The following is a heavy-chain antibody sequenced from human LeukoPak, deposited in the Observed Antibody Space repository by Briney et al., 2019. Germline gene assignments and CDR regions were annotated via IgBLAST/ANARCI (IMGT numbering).Heavy chain of an antibody. CDR2: ISTGSSTT. V-gene: IGHV3-48*02. D-gene: IGHD4-23*01. J-gene: IGHJ4*02. CDR3: ARVAAGYSVNYFDY. Sequence: GGSLRLSCVASEFSFSTYNMNWVRQAPGKGLEWVSYISTGSSTTYYADSVKGRFTISRDNVENSLYLQMNSLRDEDTAVYYCARVAAGYSVNYFDYWGQGTLVTVSS. CDR1: EFSFSTYN.